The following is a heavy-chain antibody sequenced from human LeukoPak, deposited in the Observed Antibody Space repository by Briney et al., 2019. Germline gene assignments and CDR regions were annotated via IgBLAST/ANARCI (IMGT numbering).Heavy chain of an antibody. D-gene: IGHD1-14*01. V-gene: IGHV4-38-2*02. CDR3: ARSQGISHLRTAFDV. J-gene: IGHJ3*01. CDR1: DLSILTGHY. Sequence: SETLSLTCIVSDLSILTGHYWGWIRQPPGRGLEWIGSIHHTGDTHYTSSLKSRAAISVDTSRNHFSLKLRFVTAADAAVYFCARSQGISHLRTAFDVWGQGTSVAVSS. CDR2: IHHTGDT.